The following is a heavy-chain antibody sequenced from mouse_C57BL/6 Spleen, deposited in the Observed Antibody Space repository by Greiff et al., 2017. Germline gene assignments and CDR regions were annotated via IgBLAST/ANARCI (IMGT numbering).Heavy chain of an antibody. V-gene: IGHV1-52*01. Sequence: QVQLQQPGAELVRPGSSVKLSCKASGYTFTSYWMHWVKQRPIQGLEWIGNIDPSDSETHYIQKFKDKATLTVDKSSSTAYMQLSSLTSEDSAVYYCARKAYDYYAMDYWGQGTSVTVSS. J-gene: IGHJ4*01. CDR2: IDPSDSET. CDR1: GYTFTSYW. CDR3: ARKAYDYYAMDY.